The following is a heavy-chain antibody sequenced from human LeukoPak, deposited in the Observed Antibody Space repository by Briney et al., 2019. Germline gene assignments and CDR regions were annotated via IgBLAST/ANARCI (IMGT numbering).Heavy chain of an antibody. D-gene: IGHD1-26*01. CDR3: ARDGRSGNFDK. Sequence: GGSLRLSCAASGFTFSGYWMHWVRQAPGKGLAWVSVIRSDGSITTYADSVKGRFTISRDTAKNTLYLQMNSLRAEDTAVYYCARDGRSGNFDKWGQGTLVTVSS. CDR2: IRSDGSIT. V-gene: IGHV3-74*01. J-gene: IGHJ4*02. CDR1: GFTFSGYW.